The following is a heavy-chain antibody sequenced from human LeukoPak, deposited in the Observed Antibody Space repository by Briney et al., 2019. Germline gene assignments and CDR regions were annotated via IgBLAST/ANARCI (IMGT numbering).Heavy chain of an antibody. CDR3: ARSGGGYCSSTSCSVEN. CDR1: GFTFSDYG. V-gene: IGHV3-48*04. CDR2: ISSSSSTI. Sequence: GGSLRLSCAASGFTFSDYGMHWVRQAPGKGLEWVSYISSSSSTIYYADSVKGRFTISIDNAKNSLYLQMNSLRAEDMAVYYCARSGGGYCSSTSCSVENWGQGTLVTVSS. D-gene: IGHD2-2*01. J-gene: IGHJ4*02.